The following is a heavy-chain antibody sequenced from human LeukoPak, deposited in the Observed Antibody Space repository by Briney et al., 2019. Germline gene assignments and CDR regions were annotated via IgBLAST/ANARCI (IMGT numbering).Heavy chain of an antibody. CDR2: ITTSDGNT. CDR1: GFTFSSYT. Sequence: PGGSLRLSCAASGFTFSSYTMSWVRQAPGKGLEWVSTITTSDGNTYYADSVKGRFTISRDNSKNTLYLQMNSLRAEDTAVYYCASGYSSGWDYYYYGMDVWGRGTTVTVSS. CDR3: ASGYSSGWDYYYYGMDV. V-gene: IGHV3-23*01. J-gene: IGHJ6*02. D-gene: IGHD6-19*01.